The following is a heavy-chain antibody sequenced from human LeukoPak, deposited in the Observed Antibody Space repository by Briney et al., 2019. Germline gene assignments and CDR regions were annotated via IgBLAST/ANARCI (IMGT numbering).Heavy chain of an antibody. V-gene: IGHV3-74*01. J-gene: IGHJ4*02. CDR1: GFTFSSYW. Sequence: GGSLRLSCAASGFTFSSYWMHWVRQAPGKGLVWVSHINSGGSSPTYADSVKGRFTISRANAKDTLYLQRHSLGAQDSAVYYFERGGRTTYMFEFWGQGTLVTVSS. CDR2: INSGGSSP. CDR3: ERGGRTTYMFEF. D-gene: IGHD3-16*01.